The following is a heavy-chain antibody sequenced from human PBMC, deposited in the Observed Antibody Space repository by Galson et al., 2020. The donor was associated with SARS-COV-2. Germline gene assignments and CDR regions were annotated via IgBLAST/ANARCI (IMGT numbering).Heavy chain of an antibody. J-gene: IGHJ6*03. CDR2: ISADNGYT. D-gene: IGHD6-13*01. Sequence: ASVKVSCKASGYSFTSYGISWVRQAPGQGLEWMGWISADNGYTNYAQKFQDRVTMTTDTSTSTAYMELRSLRSDDTAMYFCARGNDRFGYSSSWYSPPAMDVWGKGTTVNVSS. V-gene: IGHV1-18*04. CDR1: GYSFTSYG. CDR3: ARGNDRFGYSSSWYSPPAMDV.